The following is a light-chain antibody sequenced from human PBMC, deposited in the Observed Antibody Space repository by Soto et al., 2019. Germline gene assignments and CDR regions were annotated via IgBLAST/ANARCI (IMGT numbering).Light chain of an antibody. Sequence: EIVLTQSPGTLSLSAGERSTLSCRASQSVSSSYLAWYQQKPGQAPRLLIYGASSRATGIPDRFSGSGSGTDFTLTISRLEPEDFAVYYCQQYCSSPRTFGQGTKVDIK. CDR1: QSVSSSY. CDR2: GAS. CDR3: QQYCSSPRT. J-gene: IGKJ1*01. V-gene: IGKV3-20*01.